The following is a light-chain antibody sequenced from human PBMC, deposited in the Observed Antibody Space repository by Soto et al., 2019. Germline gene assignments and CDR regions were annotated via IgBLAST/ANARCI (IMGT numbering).Light chain of an antibody. CDR1: QSLVHSDVNTY. J-gene: IGKJ1*01. CDR2: KIS. V-gene: IGKV2-24*01. Sequence: DVVMTQTPLSSPVTLGQPASISCRSSQSLVHSDVNTYLSWYQQRPGQPPRRLIHKISMRFSGVPDRFSGSGAGTDFTLHISRVEAEDVGVYYCMQATQLPWTFGQGTKVESK. CDR3: MQATQLPWT.